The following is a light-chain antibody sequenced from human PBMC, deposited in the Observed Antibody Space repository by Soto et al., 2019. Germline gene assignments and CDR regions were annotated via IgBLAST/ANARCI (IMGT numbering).Light chain of an antibody. CDR2: YAS. Sequence: EIVLTQSPATLSSSPGETATLSCRASQYVGTRLAWYQHKPGQAPRLLIYYASNRATGIPARFSGSGSGTDFTLTISSLEPEDFAVYYCQQRSNWPPYTFGQGTKVDIK. CDR3: QQRSNWPPYT. CDR1: QYVGTR. V-gene: IGKV3-11*01. J-gene: IGKJ2*01.